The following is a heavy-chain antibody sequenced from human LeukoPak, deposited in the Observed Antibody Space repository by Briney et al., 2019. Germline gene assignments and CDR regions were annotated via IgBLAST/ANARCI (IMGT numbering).Heavy chain of an antibody. CDR2: VSGGGGSR. Sequence: GGSLRLSCAASGYTFSDYAVTWVRQAPGKGLEWVSGVSGGGGSRYYADSVKGRSIISRDHSKNTVYMQMNSLRAEDTAVYFCAKTRDWYKDYWGQGTLVTVSS. V-gene: IGHV3-23*01. J-gene: IGHJ4*02. D-gene: IGHD2-21*02. CDR3: AKTRDWYKDY. CDR1: GYTFSDYA.